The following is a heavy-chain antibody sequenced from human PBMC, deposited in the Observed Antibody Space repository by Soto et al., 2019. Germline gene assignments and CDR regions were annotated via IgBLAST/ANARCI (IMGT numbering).Heavy chain of an antibody. V-gene: IGHV1-18*01. CDR3: ARAWGGYDSYYGGNYYYYGMDV. CDR1: GYTFTSYG. CDR2: ISAYNGNT. J-gene: IGHJ6*02. Sequence: QVQLVQSGAEVKKPGASVKVSYKASGYTFTSYGISWVRQAPGQGLEWMGWISAYNGNTNYAQKLQGRVTMTTDTSTSTAYMELRSLRSDDTAVYYCARAWGGYDSYYGGNYYYYGMDVWGQGTAVTVSS. D-gene: IGHD5-12*01.